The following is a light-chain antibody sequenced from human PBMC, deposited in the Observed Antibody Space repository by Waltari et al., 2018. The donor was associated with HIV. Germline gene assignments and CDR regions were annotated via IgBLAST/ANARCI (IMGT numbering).Light chain of an antibody. Sequence: QSVLTQPPSVSGTPGQRVTISCSGSSSNVGSTYVYWYQQLPGTAPKPLIYRDKPRPSGVPDRFSGSKSGTSASLAISGLRSEDEADYHCAAWDDSLSALVFGGGTKLAVL. CDR1: SSNVGSTY. CDR3: AAWDDSLSALV. CDR2: RDK. J-gene: IGLJ2*01. V-gene: IGLV1-47*01.